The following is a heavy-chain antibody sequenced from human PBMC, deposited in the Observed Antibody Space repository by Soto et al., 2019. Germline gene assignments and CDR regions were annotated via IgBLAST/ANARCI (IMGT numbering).Heavy chain of an antibody. V-gene: IGHV1-8*02. D-gene: IGHD5-12*01. CDR1: GYTFISYD. J-gene: IGHJ4*02. Sequence: QVQLVQSGAEVKKPGASVKVSCKASGYTFISYDINWVRQATGQGLEWMGWINPNTGDTGYAQKFQGRVTMTRNTSINTANLELSSLRSADTPLYFCARGDGYVVDVWGQGTLVTVSS. CDR3: ARGDGYVVDV. CDR2: INPNTGDT.